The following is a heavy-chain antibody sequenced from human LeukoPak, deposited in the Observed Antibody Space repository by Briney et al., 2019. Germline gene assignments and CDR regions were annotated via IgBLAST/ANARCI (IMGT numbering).Heavy chain of an antibody. CDR3: AKEYDYVWGSYPYYFDY. CDR2: ISWNSGSI. J-gene: IGHJ4*02. D-gene: IGHD3-16*02. Sequence: PGGSLRLSCAASGFTFDDYAMHWVRQAPGKGLEWVSGISWNSGSIGYADSVKGRFTISRDNAKNSLYLQMNSLRAEDTALYYCAKEYDYVWGSYPYYFDYWGQGTLVSVSS. V-gene: IGHV3-9*01. CDR1: GFTFDDYA.